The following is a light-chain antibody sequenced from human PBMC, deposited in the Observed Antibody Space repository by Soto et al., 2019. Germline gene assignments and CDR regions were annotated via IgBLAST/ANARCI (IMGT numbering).Light chain of an antibody. CDR2: DAS. J-gene: IGKJ1*01. CDR1: ETITTS. CDR3: QHNNGYSWT. V-gene: IGKV1-5*01. Sequence: DIQMTQSPSTLSASVGDGVTITCRASETITTSLAWYQQQPGTAPKVLIYDASSLESGVPSRFSGSGSGTEFSLTISSLQPDDFATYFCQHNNGYSWTFGQGTKVDIK.